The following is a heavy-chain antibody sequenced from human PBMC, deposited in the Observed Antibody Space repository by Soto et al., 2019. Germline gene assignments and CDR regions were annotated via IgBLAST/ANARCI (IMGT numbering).Heavy chain of an antibody. CDR1: GYTFTSYD. Sequence: QVQLVQSGAEVKKPGASVKVSCKASGYTFTSYDINWVRQATGQGLEWMGWMNPNSGNTGYAQKCQGRVTMTRNTSISTAYMEMRSLRSEDKAVYYCARTTVTNDWFDPWGQGTLVTVSS. J-gene: IGHJ5*02. V-gene: IGHV1-8*01. CDR3: ARTTVTNDWFDP. CDR2: MNPNSGNT. D-gene: IGHD4-17*01.